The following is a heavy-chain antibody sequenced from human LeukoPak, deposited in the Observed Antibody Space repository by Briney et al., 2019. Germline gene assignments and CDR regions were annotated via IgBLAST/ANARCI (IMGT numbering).Heavy chain of an antibody. CDR1: GFTFSSYS. CDR2: ISSSSSTI. D-gene: IGHD5-18*01. J-gene: IGHJ4*02. Sequence: PGGSLRLSCAASGFTFSSYSMNWVRQAPGKGLEWVSYISSSSSTIYYADSVKGRFTISRDNSKNTLYLQMGSLRAEDMAVYYCARDLEYSYGYSDYWGQGTLVTVSS. CDR3: ARDLEYSYGYSDY. V-gene: IGHV3-48*01.